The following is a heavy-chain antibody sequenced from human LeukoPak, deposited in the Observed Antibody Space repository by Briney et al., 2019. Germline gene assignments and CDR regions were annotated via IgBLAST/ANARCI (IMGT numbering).Heavy chain of an antibody. CDR2: IKQDGSEK. V-gene: IGHV3-7*03. CDR1: GFTFTSHP. J-gene: IGHJ4*02. Sequence: PGGSLRLSCAASGFTFTSHPMNWVRQAPGKGLEWVANIKQDGSEKYYVDSVKGRFTISRDNAKNSLYLQMNSLRAEDTAVYYCATGRDRSQYWGQGTLVTVSS. CDR3: ATGRDRSQY. D-gene: IGHD3-22*01.